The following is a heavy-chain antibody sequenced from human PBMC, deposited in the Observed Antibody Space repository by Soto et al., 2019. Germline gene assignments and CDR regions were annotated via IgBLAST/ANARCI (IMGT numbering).Heavy chain of an antibody. CDR3: ARQVGKGWFDP. J-gene: IGHJ5*02. D-gene: IGHD2-15*01. V-gene: IGHV4-59*08. CDR1: GGSISSYY. Sequence: SETLSLTCTVAGGSISSYYWSWIRQPPGKGLEWIGYIYYSGSTNYNPSLKSRVTISVDTSKNQFSLKLSSVTAADTAVYYCARQVGKGWFDPWGQGTLVTAPQ. CDR2: IYYSGST.